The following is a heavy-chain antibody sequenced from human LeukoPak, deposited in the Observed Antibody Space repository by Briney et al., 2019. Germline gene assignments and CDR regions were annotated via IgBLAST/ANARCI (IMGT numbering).Heavy chain of an antibody. CDR2: IYYSGST. D-gene: IGHD3-3*01. J-gene: IGHJ4*02. Sequence: SETLSLTCTVSGGSISSSSYYWGWIRQPPGKGLEWIGSIYYSGSTYYNPSLKSRVTISVDTSKTQSSLHLSSVTAADTAVYYCARTFRGTIFGVVIIRPSYFDYWGQGTLVTVSS. CDR3: ARTFRGTIFGVVIIRPSYFDY. V-gene: IGHV4-39*01. CDR1: GGSISSSSYY.